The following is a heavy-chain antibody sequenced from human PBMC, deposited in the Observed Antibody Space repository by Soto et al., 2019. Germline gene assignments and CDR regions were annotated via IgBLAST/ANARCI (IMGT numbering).Heavy chain of an antibody. D-gene: IGHD4-17*01. CDR1: GFTFSSYG. J-gene: IGHJ5*02. V-gene: IGHV3-30*18. CDR3: AKVTTVTTA. CDR2: ISYDGSNK. Sequence: QVQLVESGEGVVQPGRSLRLSCAASGFTFSSYGMHWVRQAPGKGLEWVAVISYDGSNKYYADSVKGRFTISRDNSKNTLYLQMNSLRAEDTAVYYCAKVTTVTTAWGQGTLVTVSS.